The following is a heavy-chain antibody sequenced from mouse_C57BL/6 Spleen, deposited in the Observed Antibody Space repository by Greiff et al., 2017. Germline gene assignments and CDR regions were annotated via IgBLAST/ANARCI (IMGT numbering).Heavy chain of an antibody. J-gene: IGHJ2*01. V-gene: IGHV1-82*01. CDR1: GYAFSSSW. CDR3: ARPWDRDY. D-gene: IGHD4-1*01. Sequence: VQLQQSGPELVKPGASVKISCKASGYAFSSSWMNWVKQRPGKGLEWIGRIYPGDGDTNYNGKFKGKATLTADKSSSTAYMQLSSLTSADSAVXFCARPWDRDYWGQGTTLTVSS. CDR2: IYPGDGDT.